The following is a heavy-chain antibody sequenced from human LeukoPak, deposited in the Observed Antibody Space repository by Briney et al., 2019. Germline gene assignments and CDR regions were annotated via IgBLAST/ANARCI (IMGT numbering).Heavy chain of an antibody. V-gene: IGHV4-34*01. CDR1: GGSFSGYY. J-gene: IGHJ5*02. Sequence: SETLSLTCTVYGGSFSGYYWSWIRQPPGKWLEWIGEINHSGSTNYNPSLKSRVTISVDTSKNQFSLKLSSVTAADTAVYYCASTDCSGGSCYAVDWFDPWGQGTLVTVSS. D-gene: IGHD2-15*01. CDR2: INHSGST. CDR3: ASTDCSGGSCYAVDWFDP.